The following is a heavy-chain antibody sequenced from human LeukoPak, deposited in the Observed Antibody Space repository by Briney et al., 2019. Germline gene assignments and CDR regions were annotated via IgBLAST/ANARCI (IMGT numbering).Heavy chain of an antibody. CDR3: ARVRKSSSWFPHYYYYGMDV. CDR1: GGSFSGYY. Sequence: SETLSLTCAVYGGSFSGYYWSWIRQPPGRGLEWIGETNHSGSTNYNPSLKSRVTISVDTSKNQFSLKLSSVTAADTAVYYCARVRKSSSWFPHYYYYGMDVWGQGTTVTVSS. J-gene: IGHJ6*02. CDR2: TNHSGST. D-gene: IGHD6-13*01. V-gene: IGHV4-34*01.